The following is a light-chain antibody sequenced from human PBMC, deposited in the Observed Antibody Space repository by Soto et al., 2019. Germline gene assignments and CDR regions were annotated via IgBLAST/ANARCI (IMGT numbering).Light chain of an antibody. Sequence: QSVLTQPHSASGTPGQRVTISCSGSSSNIGSNTVNWYQQLPGTAPKLLIYSNNQRPSGVPDRFSGSKSGTSASLAISGLQSEDEADYYCAAWDDSLKAVVFGGGTKLTVL. V-gene: IGLV1-44*01. CDR1: SSNIGSNT. CDR2: SNN. J-gene: IGLJ2*01. CDR3: AAWDDSLKAVV.